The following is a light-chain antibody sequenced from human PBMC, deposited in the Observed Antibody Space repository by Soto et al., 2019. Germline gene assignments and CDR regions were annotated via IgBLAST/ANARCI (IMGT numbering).Light chain of an antibody. J-gene: IGKJ2*01. CDR1: QSISSY. V-gene: IGKV1-39*01. Sequence: DIQMTQSPSSLSASVGDRVTITCRASQSISSYLNWYQQKPGKAPKLLIYAASSLQSGVPSRFSGSGSGTGFTLTISSLQPEDFATYDCQQSYSTPTFGQGTKLEIK. CDR2: AAS. CDR3: QQSYSTPT.